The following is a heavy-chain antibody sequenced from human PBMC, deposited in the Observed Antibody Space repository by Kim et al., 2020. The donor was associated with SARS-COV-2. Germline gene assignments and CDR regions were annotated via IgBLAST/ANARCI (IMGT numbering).Heavy chain of an antibody. J-gene: IGHJ3*02. CDR2: IYYSGST. V-gene: IGHV4-59*13. Sequence: SETLSLTCTVSGGSISSYYWSWIRQPPGKGLEWIGYIYYSGSTNYNPSLKSRVTISVDTSKNQFSLKLSSVTAADTTVYYCARGAIYCSSTSCEKGGALDIWGQETMVTVSS. D-gene: IGHD2-2*01. CDR1: GGSISSYY. CDR3: ARGAIYCSSTSCEKGGALDI.